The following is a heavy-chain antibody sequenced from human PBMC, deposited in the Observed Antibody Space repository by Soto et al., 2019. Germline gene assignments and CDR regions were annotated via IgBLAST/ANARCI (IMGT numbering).Heavy chain of an antibody. CDR1: GFTFSDYY. J-gene: IGHJ4*02. Sequence: QVQLVESGGGLVKPGGSLRLSCAASGFTFSDYYMSWIRQAPGKGLEWVSYISSSSSYTNYADSVKGRFTISRDNAKKSLYLQMNSLRAEDTAVYYCARSGGTYYDILTGYYQTYYFDYWGQGTLVTVSS. V-gene: IGHV3-11*05. CDR2: ISSSSSYT. D-gene: IGHD3-9*01. CDR3: ARSGGTYYDILTGYYQTYYFDY.